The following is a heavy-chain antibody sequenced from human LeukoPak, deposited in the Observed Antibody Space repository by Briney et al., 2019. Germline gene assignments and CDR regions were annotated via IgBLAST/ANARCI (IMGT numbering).Heavy chain of an antibody. D-gene: IGHD3-22*01. CDR3: ARDPTYYYDSSGSPGAFDI. CDR1: GFTFSSYG. V-gene: IGHV3-30*03. J-gene: IGHJ3*02. CDR2: ISFDGSAK. Sequence: GGSLRLSCAASGFTFSSYGMHWVRQAPGMGLEWVAVISFDGSAKYYEDSVKGRFTISRDNSKNTLYLQMNSLRAEDTAVYYCARDPTYYYDSSGSPGAFDIWGQGTMVTVSS.